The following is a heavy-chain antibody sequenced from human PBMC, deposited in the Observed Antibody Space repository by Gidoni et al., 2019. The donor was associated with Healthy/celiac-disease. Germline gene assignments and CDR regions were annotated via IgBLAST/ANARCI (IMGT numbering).Heavy chain of an antibody. CDR1: GFTFSSYA. Sequence: EVQLLESGGGLVQPGGSLRLSCAASGFTFSSYAMSWVRQAPGKGLEWVAAISGSGGSTYYADSVKGRFTISRDNSKNTLYLQMNSLRAEDTAVYYCAKDVANYYYYYGMDVWGQGTTVTVSS. D-gene: IGHD2-21*01. CDR3: AKDVANYYYYYGMDV. CDR2: ISGSGGST. J-gene: IGHJ6*02. V-gene: IGHV3-23*01.